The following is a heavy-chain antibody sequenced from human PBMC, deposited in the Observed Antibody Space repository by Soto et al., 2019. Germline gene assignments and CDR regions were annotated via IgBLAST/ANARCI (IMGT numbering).Heavy chain of an antibody. CDR3: AKDIIGGNIVVVVAATPC. D-gene: IGHD2-15*01. Sequence: GGSLRLSWAASGFTFSSYAMSWVRHAPGKGLEWVSAISGSGGSTYYADSVKGRFTISRDNSKNTLYLQMNSLRAEDTAVYYCAKDIIGGNIVVVVAATPCCGQGTLVTVSS. CDR2: ISGSGGST. J-gene: IGHJ4*02. CDR1: GFTFSSYA. V-gene: IGHV3-23*01.